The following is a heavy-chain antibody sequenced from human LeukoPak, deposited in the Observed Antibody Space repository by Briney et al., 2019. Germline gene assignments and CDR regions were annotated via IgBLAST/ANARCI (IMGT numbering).Heavy chain of an antibody. Sequence: SETLSLTCTVSGGSVNSGTYYWSWIRQPPGKGLEWIGNIYYSGSAYYNPSLKSRVTISVDTSKNQFSLKLSSATAADTAVYYCASSHYYGSGSYYKKGSYYFDYWGQGTLVTVSS. CDR2: IYYSGSA. J-gene: IGHJ4*02. CDR3: ASSHYYGSGSYYKKGSYYFDY. D-gene: IGHD3-10*01. CDR1: GGSVNSGTYY. V-gene: IGHV4-39*07.